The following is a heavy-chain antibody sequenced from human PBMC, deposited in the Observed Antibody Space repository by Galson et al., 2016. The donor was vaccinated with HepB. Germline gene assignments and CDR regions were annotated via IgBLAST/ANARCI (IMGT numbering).Heavy chain of an antibody. CDR1: GYSFTSYW. J-gene: IGHJ3*01. D-gene: IGHD2-21*02. CDR3: ARHECRGNDFYSAYDV. CDR2: IYPGDSET. Sequence: QSGAEVKKPGESLKISCKGSGYSFTSYWIGWVRQMPGKGLEWMGIIYPGDSETKYSPSFQGQVTISVDKSIHSAFLQWSSLQASDTAKSYCARHECRGNDFYSAYDVWGHRTLVTVS. V-gene: IGHV5-51*01.